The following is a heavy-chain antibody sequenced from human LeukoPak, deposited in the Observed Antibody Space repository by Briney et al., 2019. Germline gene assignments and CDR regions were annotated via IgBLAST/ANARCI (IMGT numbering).Heavy chain of an antibody. CDR1: GGSMNQYY. J-gene: IGHJ5*02. CDR3: AREARSGYEGFWSDP. D-gene: IGHD5-12*01. Sequence: PSETLSLTCTVSGGSMNQYYWSWVRQPAGKGLEWIGRIYSTGTTYYKPSLKSRVTMSVDTSHNQFFLKLNSVTAADTAVYYCAREARSGYEGFWSDPWGQGTVVTVSS. CDR2: IYSTGTT. V-gene: IGHV4-4*07.